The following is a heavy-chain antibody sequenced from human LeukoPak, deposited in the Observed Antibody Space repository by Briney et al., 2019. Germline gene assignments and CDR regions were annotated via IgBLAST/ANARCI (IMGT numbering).Heavy chain of an antibody. Sequence: GGSLRLSCAASGFTFSDYYMSWIRQAPGKGLEWVSSITPSGDGTYYAASVKGRFTISRDNSKNTLYLQMDSLRADDTAKYYCAKDSPVATWWGQGTLVTVSS. V-gene: IGHV3-23*01. CDR1: GFTFSDYY. D-gene: IGHD1-26*01. CDR3: AKDSPVATW. CDR2: ITPSGDGT. J-gene: IGHJ4*02.